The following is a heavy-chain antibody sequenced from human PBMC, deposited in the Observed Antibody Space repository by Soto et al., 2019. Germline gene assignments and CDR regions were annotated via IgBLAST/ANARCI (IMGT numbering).Heavy chain of an antibody. J-gene: IGHJ4*02. CDR1: GFTFSDYW. CDR3: TRHPPFDY. CDR2: IKSDGSTT. Sequence: PGGSLRLSSAASGFTFSDYWMHWVRQAPGKGLVWVSRIKSDGSTTDYVDSVKGRFTISRDNAKNTLYLQMNSLRAEDTAVYYCTRHPPFDYWGQGTLVTVSS. V-gene: IGHV3-74*01.